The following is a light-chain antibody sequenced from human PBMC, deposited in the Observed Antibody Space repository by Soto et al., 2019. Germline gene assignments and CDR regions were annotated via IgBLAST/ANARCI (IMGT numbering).Light chain of an antibody. CDR2: DAS. Sequence: IVLTQSPATLSLSPGERAALSCRASQSVSTSLAWYQHKPGQAPRLFIYDASKRAPGIPARFSGSGSGTDFTPTISSLEAEDFAVYYCQVRDVWPSFGQGTKVEIK. CDR1: QSVSTS. CDR3: QVRDVWPS. V-gene: IGKV3-11*01. J-gene: IGKJ1*01.